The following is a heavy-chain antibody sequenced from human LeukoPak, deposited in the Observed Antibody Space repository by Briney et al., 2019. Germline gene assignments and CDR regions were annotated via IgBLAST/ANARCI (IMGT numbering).Heavy chain of an antibody. CDR1: GGTFSSYA. V-gene: IGHV1-69*01. D-gene: IGHD3-22*01. CDR3: ARVWDYDSSGYSYYFDY. Sequence: ASVKVSCKASGGTFSSYAISWVRQAPGQGLEWMGGIIPIFGTANYAQKFQGRVTITADESTSTAYMGLSSPRSEDTAVYYCARVWDYDSSGYSYYFDYWGQGTLVTVSS. CDR2: IIPIFGTA. J-gene: IGHJ4*02.